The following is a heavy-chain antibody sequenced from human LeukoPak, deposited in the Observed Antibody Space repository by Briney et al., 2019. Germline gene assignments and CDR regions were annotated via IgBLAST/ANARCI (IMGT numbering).Heavy chain of an antibody. CDR3: AKSKGYSSGWYPLDY. CDR2: INPNSGGT. Sequence: ASVKVSCKASGYTYTGYYMHWVRQAPGQGLEWMGWINPNSGGTNYAQKFQGRVTMTRDTSISTAYMELSRLRSDDTAVYYCAKSKGYSSGWYPLDYWGQGTLVTVSS. J-gene: IGHJ4*02. D-gene: IGHD6-19*01. V-gene: IGHV1-2*02. CDR1: GYTYTGYY.